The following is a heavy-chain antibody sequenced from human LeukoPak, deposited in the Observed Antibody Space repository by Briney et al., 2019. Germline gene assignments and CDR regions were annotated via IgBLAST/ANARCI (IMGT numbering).Heavy chain of an antibody. CDR3: ARGPGDYGDYQLFFDY. J-gene: IGHJ4*02. Sequence: PGGSLRLSCAASGFTFSSHWMHWVRQAPGKGLVWVSFINNDGGVTSYADSVKGRFTISRDNAKNTLYLQINSLRAEDTAVYYCARGPGDYGDYQLFFDYWGQGTLVTVSS. V-gene: IGHV3-74*01. CDR2: INNDGGVT. CDR1: GFTFSSHW. D-gene: IGHD4-17*01.